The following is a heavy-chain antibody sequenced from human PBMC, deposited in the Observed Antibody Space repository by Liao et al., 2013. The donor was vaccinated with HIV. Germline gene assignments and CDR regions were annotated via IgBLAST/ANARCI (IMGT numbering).Heavy chain of an antibody. CDR1: GGSISSYF. CDR3: ARGAGDFDY. Sequence: QVQLQQWGAGLLKSSETLSLTCTVSGGSISSYFWNWIRQPPGKGLEWIGYVSYSGGANYNPSLKSRVTISVDTSKNQFSLKMNSVTAADTAIYYCARGAGDFDYWGQGALVTVSS. V-gene: IGHV4-59*01. CDR2: VSYSGGA. J-gene: IGHJ4*02.